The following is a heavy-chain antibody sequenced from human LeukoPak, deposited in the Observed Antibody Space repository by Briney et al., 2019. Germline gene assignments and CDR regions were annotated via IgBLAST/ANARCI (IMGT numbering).Heavy chain of an antibody. Sequence: GGSLRLSCAASGFTFSSYSMNWVRQAPGKGLEWVSYIVGSSSTIYYADSVKGRFTISRDNAKNSLYLQMNSLRAEDTAVYYCVREGGIYFDYWGQGTLVTVSS. J-gene: IGHJ4*02. CDR2: IVGSSSTI. V-gene: IGHV3-48*01. CDR3: VREGGIYFDY. CDR1: GFTFSSYS. D-gene: IGHD1-14*01.